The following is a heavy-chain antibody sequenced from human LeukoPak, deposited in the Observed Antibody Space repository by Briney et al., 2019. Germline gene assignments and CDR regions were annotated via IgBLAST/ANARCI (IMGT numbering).Heavy chain of an antibody. J-gene: IGHJ4*02. V-gene: IGHV3-30-3*01. Sequence: GGSLRLSCAASGFTFSSYAMHWVRQAPGKGLEWVAVISYDGSNKYYADSVKGRFTISRGNSKNTLYLQMNSLRAEDTAVYYCARVSYSSSGYWGQGTLVTVSS. D-gene: IGHD6-6*01. CDR3: ARVSYSSSGY. CDR2: ISYDGSNK. CDR1: GFTFSSYA.